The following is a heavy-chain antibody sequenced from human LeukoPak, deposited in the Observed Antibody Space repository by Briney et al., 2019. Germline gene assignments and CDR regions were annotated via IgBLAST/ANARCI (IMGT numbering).Heavy chain of an antibody. CDR2: IYYSGST. Sequence: SETLSLTCTVSGGSVSSGSYYWSWIRQPPGKGLEWIGYIYYSGSTNYNPSLKSRVTISVDTSKNQFSLKLSSVTAADTAVYYCARGGYDYGDYANYWGQGTLVTVSS. D-gene: IGHD4-17*01. J-gene: IGHJ4*02. V-gene: IGHV4-61*01. CDR3: ARGGYDYGDYANY. CDR1: GGSVSSGSYY.